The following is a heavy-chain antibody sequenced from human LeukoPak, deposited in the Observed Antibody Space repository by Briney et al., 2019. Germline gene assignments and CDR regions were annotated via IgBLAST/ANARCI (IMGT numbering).Heavy chain of an antibody. CDR1: GFTFSSYW. Sequence: PGGSLRLSCATSGFTFSSYWMHWVRQAPGKGLVWVSRINTDGSTTSYADSVKGRFTISRDNAKNTLYLQMNSLRAEETAVYYCAGDLGVAALDNWGQGTLVTVSS. J-gene: IGHJ4*02. V-gene: IGHV3-74*01. CDR2: INTDGSTT. D-gene: IGHD6-19*01. CDR3: AGDLGVAALDN.